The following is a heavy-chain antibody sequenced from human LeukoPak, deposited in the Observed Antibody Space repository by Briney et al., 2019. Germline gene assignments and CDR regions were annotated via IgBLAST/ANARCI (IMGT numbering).Heavy chain of an antibody. CDR3: AGGYYGSGSYLTP. Sequence: GGSLRLSCAASGFTFNSYWMHWVRHAPGKGLVWVSRMSGDGRSTSYADSVKGRFTISRDNAKNTLYLQMDSLRGEDTAVYYCAGGYYGSGSYLTPWGQGTLVTVSS. CDR2: MSGDGRST. J-gene: IGHJ5*02. CDR1: GFTFNSYW. V-gene: IGHV3-74*01. D-gene: IGHD3-10*01.